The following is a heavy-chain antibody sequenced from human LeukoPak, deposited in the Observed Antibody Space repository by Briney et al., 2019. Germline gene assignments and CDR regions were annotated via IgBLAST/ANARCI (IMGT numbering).Heavy chain of an antibody. Sequence: SETLSLTCTVSGGSISSYYWSWIRQPPGKGLEWIGYIYYSGSTNYNPSLKSRVTISVDTSKNQFSLKLSSVTAADTAVYYCARENPNLTGNWFDPWGQGTLVTVSS. J-gene: IGHJ5*02. CDR2: IYYSGST. V-gene: IGHV4-59*01. D-gene: IGHD4/OR15-4a*01. CDR1: GGSISSYY. CDR3: ARENPNLTGNWFDP.